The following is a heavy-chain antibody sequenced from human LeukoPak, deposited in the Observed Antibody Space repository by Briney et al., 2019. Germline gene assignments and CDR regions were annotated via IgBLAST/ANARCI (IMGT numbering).Heavy chain of an antibody. Sequence: SETPSLTCAVYGGSFSGYYWSWIRQPPGKGLEWIGEINHSGSTNYNPSLKSRVTISVDTSKNQFSLKLSSVTAADTAVYYCAGSIAAAGKIDYRGQGTLVTVSS. CDR1: GGSFSGYY. CDR3: AGSIAAAGKIDY. CDR2: INHSGST. V-gene: IGHV4-34*01. J-gene: IGHJ4*02. D-gene: IGHD6-13*01.